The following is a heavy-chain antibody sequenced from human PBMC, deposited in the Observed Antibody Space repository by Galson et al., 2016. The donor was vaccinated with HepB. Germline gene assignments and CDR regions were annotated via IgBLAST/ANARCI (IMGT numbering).Heavy chain of an antibody. Sequence: SVKVSCKASGYTFTTSGISWVRQAPGQRLEWMGWINPNSGGTNSAQKFQGRFTMTRDTSINTVYMELSRLRFDDTAVYYCARVSLVRWSYNWFDPWGQGTLVTVSS. V-gene: IGHV1-2*02. CDR3: ARVSLVRWSYNWFDP. J-gene: IGHJ5*02. CDR2: INPNSGGT. D-gene: IGHD2-8*02. CDR1: GYTFTTSG.